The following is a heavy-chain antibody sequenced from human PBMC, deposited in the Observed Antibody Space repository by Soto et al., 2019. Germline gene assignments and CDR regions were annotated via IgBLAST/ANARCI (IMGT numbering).Heavy chain of an antibody. CDR1: GYTFTSYG. J-gene: IGHJ6*02. CDR2: ISAYNGNT. Sequence: ASVKVSCKASGYTFTSYGISWVRQAPGQGLEWMGWISAYNGNTNYAQKLQGRVTMTTDTSTSTAYMELRSLRSDDTAVDYCARDVSQDIVVVPAEYYYGMDVWGQGTTVTVSS. CDR3: ARDVSQDIVVVPAEYYYGMDV. V-gene: IGHV1-18*01. D-gene: IGHD2-2*01.